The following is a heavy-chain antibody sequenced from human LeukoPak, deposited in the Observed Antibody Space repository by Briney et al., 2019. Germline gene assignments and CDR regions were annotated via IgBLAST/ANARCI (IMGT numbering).Heavy chain of an antibody. Sequence: SETLSLTCTVSGGSIRTGDYYWSWIRQPPGNCLEWIGYIYFRGDTSYNPSLKSRITISLDTSKNQFSLTLTSVTAADTAFYYCARRNFYYYGTGTYPARFDYWGQGILATVSS. CDR2: IYFRGDT. CDR3: ARRNFYYYGTGTYPARFDY. J-gene: IGHJ4*02. D-gene: IGHD3-10*01. V-gene: IGHV4-30-4*01. CDR1: GGSIRTGDYY.